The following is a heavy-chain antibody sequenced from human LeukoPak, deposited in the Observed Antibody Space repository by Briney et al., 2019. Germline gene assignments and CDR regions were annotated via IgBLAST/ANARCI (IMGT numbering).Heavy chain of an antibody. CDR2: IYYSGST. D-gene: IGHD5-18*01. CDR1: GGSISGYY. Sequence: PSETLSLTCTVSGGSISGYYWSWIRQPPGKGLEWIGYIYYSGSTNYNPSLKSRVTISVDTSKNQFSLKLSSVTAAHTAVYYCARDGYSYGFDYWGQGTLVTVSS. J-gene: IGHJ4*02. CDR3: ARDGYSYGFDY. V-gene: IGHV4-59*01.